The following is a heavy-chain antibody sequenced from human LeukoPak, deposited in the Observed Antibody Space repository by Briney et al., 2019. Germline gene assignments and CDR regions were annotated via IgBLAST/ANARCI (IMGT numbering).Heavy chain of an antibody. V-gene: IGHV4-59*01. CDR3: ARDVSGYYPYFDY. J-gene: IGHJ4*02. CDR2: IYHSGSA. D-gene: IGHD3-22*01. CDR1: GGSISSYY. Sequence: SETLSVTCTVSGGSISSYYWSWIRQPLGKALEWIGYIYHSGSANYNPSLKSRVTISIDTSKNQFSLKLSSVTAADTAVYYCARDVSGYYPYFDYWGQGTLVTVSS.